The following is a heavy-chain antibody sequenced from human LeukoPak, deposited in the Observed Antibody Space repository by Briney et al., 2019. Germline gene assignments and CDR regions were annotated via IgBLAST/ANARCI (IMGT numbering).Heavy chain of an antibody. Sequence: PSETLSLTCAVSGGSISGYYWSWIRQPAGKGLEWIGRIHSSGSTNYNPSLESRVTMSVVTSKNQLSLKVSSVTAADTAVYYCARFVHGDYYFDHWGQGTLVTVSS. D-gene: IGHD4-17*01. J-gene: IGHJ4*02. CDR2: IHSSGST. V-gene: IGHV4-4*07. CDR1: GGSISGYY. CDR3: ARFVHGDYYFDH.